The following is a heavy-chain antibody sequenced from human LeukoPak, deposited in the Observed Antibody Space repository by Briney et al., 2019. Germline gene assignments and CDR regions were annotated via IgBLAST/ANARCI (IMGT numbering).Heavy chain of an antibody. CDR3: ARERGEFGGSYFLDY. D-gene: IGHD1-26*01. Sequence: ASAKVSCKASGCTFTSYAVHWVRRAPGQSLEWMGYINDGDGNTKYSQEFQGRVTITRDTSASIVYMELSSLRSEDMAFYYCARERGEFGGSYFLDYWGQGTLVTVSS. CDR2: INDGDGNT. V-gene: IGHV1-3*03. CDR1: GCTFTSYA. J-gene: IGHJ4*02.